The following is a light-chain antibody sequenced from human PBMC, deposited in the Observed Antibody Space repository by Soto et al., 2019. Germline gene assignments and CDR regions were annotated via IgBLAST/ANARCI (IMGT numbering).Light chain of an antibody. CDR2: DVS. V-gene: IGLV2-14*03. Sequence: QAVVTQPASVSGYPGQSITISCTGTSSDIGYYNYVSWYQQHPGKAPKVMIYDVSNRPSGVSNRFSGSKSANTASLTISGLQAEDEADYHCSAYTTSSTVVFGSGTKLTVL. CDR1: SSDIGYYNY. J-gene: IGLJ1*01. CDR3: SAYTTSSTVV.